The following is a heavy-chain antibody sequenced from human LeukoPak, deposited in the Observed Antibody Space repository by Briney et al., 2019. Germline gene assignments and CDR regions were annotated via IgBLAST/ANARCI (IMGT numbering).Heavy chain of an antibody. J-gene: IGHJ4*02. Sequence: ASVKVSCKASGGTFSSYAISWVRQAPGQGLEWMGGIIPIFGTANYAQKFQGRVTITADKSTSTAYMELSSLRSEDTAVYYCARFSIVVAGTTAGDYWGQGTLVTVSS. CDR1: GGTFSSYA. D-gene: IGHD6-19*01. CDR2: IIPIFGTA. CDR3: ARFSIVVAGTTAGDY. V-gene: IGHV1-69*06.